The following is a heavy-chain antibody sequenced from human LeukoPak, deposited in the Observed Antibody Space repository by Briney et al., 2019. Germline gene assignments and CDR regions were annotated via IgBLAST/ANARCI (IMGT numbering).Heavy chain of an antibody. CDR3: ARSYDTNFDY. CDR1: GGSIRSYY. Sequence: SETLSLTCSVSGGSIRSYYWSWIRQPPGKGLEWIGYIYFSGSTSYNPSLKSRVTISVDRSKNQFSLKLSSVAAADTAVYYCARSYDTNFDYWGQGTLVTVSS. V-gene: IGHV4-59*01. CDR2: IYFSGST. J-gene: IGHJ4*02. D-gene: IGHD3-3*01.